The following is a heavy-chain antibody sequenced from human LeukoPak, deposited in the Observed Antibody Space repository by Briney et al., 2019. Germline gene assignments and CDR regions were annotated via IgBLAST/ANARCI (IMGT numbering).Heavy chain of an antibody. V-gene: IGHV1-18*01. CDR2: ISTYNDNT. Sequence: ASVKVSCKASGYTFTSHGISWVRQAPGQGLEWMGWISTYNDNTKYAQKFQGRVTLTTDQSTSTAYMELRALRSDDTAVYYCARDSLDGYNYLGYWGQGTLVTVSS. CDR1: GYTFTSHG. CDR3: ARDSLDGYNYLGY. D-gene: IGHD5-24*01. J-gene: IGHJ4*02.